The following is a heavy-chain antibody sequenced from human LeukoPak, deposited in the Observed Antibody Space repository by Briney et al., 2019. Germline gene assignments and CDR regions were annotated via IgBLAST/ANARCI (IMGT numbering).Heavy chain of an antibody. Sequence: PSETLSLTCTVSGGSISSGGYYWSWIRQHPGKGLEWIGYIYYSGSTYYNPSLKSRVTISVDTSKNQFSLKLSSVTAADTAVYYCARDLRGYSYDWYNWFDPWGQGTLVTVSS. CDR1: GGSISSGGYY. V-gene: IGHV4-31*03. CDR2: IYYSGST. D-gene: IGHD5-18*01. J-gene: IGHJ5*02. CDR3: ARDLRGYSYDWYNWFDP.